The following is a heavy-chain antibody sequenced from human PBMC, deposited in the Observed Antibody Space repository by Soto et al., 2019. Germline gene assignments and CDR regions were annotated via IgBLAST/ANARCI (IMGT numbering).Heavy chain of an antibody. CDR1: GITFSSYA. CDR3: AKDGYHYVRGGYFX. J-gene: IGHJ4*02. D-gene: IGHD3-22*01. V-gene: IGHV3-23*01. CDR2: TTGSGAGT. Sequence: VSLILSCAASGITFSSYAMSWVRQAPGTGLELVSATTGSGAGTYYADSVKGRFTISRDNPKNTLYLQMNSLRAEETAVYYCAKDGYHYVRGGYFXWGQGTLVTVSX.